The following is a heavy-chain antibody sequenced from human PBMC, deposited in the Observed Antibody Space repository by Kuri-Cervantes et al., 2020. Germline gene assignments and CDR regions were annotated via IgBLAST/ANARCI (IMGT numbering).Heavy chain of an antibody. CDR1: GGTFSSYA. V-gene: IGHV1-8*02. J-gene: IGHJ4*02. D-gene: IGHD3-10*01. CDR3: ARGWDYYGSGSYYGFDY. CDR2: MNPNSGNT. Sequence: ASVKVSCKASGGTFSSYAISWVRQAPGQGLEWMGWMNPNSGNTGYAQKFQGRVTMTRDTSTSTVYMELSSLRSEDTAVYYCARGWDYYGSGSYYGFDYWGQGTLVTVSS.